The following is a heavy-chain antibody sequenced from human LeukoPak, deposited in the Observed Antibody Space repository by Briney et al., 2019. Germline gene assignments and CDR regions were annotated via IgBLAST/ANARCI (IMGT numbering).Heavy chain of an antibody. J-gene: IGHJ4*02. V-gene: IGHV3-48*03. Sequence: GGSLRLSCAASGFTCSSYEMNWVRQAPGKGLEWVSYISSSGSTIYYADSVKGRFTISRDNAKNSLYLQMNSLRAEDTAVYYCARVSQQLTYFDYWGQGTLVTVSS. CDR2: ISSSGSTI. CDR1: GFTCSSYE. D-gene: IGHD6-13*01. CDR3: ARVSQQLTYFDY.